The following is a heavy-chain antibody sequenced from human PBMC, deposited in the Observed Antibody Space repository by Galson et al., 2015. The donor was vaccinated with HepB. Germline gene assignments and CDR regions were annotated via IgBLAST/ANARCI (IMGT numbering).Heavy chain of an antibody. Sequence: QSGAELKKSGESLRISYQGSGYSFTSHWITWARQMPGKVLEWVGRIDPSDSDTNYRPTFQGHVTISADKSFTTAYVQWSSLKASDTAMYYCARHAMNWYGTLGLDNWGQGTLVTVSS. CDR1: GYSFTSHW. CDR3: ARHAMNWYGTLGLDN. J-gene: IGHJ4*02. CDR2: IDPSDSDT. D-gene: IGHD1-1*01. V-gene: IGHV5-10-1*01.